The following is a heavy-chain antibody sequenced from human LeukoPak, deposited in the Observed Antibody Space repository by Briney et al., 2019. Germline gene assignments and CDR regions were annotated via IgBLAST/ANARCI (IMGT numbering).Heavy chain of an antibody. CDR3: AKDPGGYGSGTVGAFDI. CDR1: GFTFSSYG. D-gene: IGHD3-10*01. V-gene: IGHV3-30*18. J-gene: IGHJ3*02. CDR2: ISYDGSNK. Sequence: PGGSLGLSCAASGFTFSSYGMHWVRQAPGKGLEWVAVISYDGSNKYYADSVKGRFTISRDNSKNTLYLQMNSLRAEDTAVYYCAKDPGGYGSGTVGAFDIWGQGTMVTVSS.